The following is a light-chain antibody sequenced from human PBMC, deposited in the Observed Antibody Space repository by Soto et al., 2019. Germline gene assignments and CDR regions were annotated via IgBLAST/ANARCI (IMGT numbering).Light chain of an antibody. CDR1: QSVSSSY. J-gene: IGKJ4*01. V-gene: IGKV3-20*01. Sequence: EIVLTQSPGTMSLSPGERATLSCRASQSVSSSYLAWYQQKPGQAPSLLVFGASSRATGIPDRFSGSGSGTDFTLTISRLEPEDFAVYYCQQYGSSPHFGGGTKVEIK. CDR2: GAS. CDR3: QQYGSSPH.